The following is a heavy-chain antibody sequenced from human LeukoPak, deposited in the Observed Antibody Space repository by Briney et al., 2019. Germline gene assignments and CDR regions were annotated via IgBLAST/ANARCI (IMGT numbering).Heavy chain of an antibody. J-gene: IGHJ5*02. CDR3: ARESITMVRGVIAEPNWFDP. CDR1: GGSISSYY. CDR2: IYYSGST. V-gene: IGHV4-59*01. D-gene: IGHD3-10*01. Sequence: SETLSLTCTVSGGSISSYYWSWIRQPPGKGLEWIGYIYYSGSTNYNPSLKSRVTISIDTSKNQFSLKLSSVTAADTAVYYCARESITMVRGVIAEPNWFDPWGQGTLVTVSS.